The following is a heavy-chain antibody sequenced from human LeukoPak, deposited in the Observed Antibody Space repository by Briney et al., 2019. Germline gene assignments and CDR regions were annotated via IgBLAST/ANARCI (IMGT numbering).Heavy chain of an antibody. CDR2: IWYDGSKK. V-gene: IGHV3-33*01. CDR1: GFTFSNYG. J-gene: IGHJ4*02. D-gene: IGHD5-12*01. CDR3: ARDSRGATGLDY. Sequence: GALRLSCAASGFTFSNYGMHWVRQAPGKGLEWVAVIWYDGSKKYYADSVKGRFTISRDNSKNTLYLQMNSLSAEDTAVYYCARDSRGATGLDYWGQGTLVTVSS.